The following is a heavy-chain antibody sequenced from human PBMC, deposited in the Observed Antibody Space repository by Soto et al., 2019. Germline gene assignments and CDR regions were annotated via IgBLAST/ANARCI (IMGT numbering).Heavy chain of an antibody. CDR3: ARKSDAVVSKPPDY. Sequence: SQTMSLTCTVSGASFSENSYYWAWHRQPPGKGLEWIGSMYNRGSTSYNPSLRSRVTISVDTSKNQFSLKLNSVTAADTAVYYCARKSDAVVSKPPDYWGQGALVTVSS. CDR1: GASFSENSYY. CDR2: MYNRGST. V-gene: IGHV4-39*01. J-gene: IGHJ4*02. D-gene: IGHD3-3*01.